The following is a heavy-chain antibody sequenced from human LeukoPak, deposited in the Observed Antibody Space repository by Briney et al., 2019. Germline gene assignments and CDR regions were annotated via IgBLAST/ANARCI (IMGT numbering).Heavy chain of an antibody. CDR2: ISGSGGSI. D-gene: IGHD3-10*01. CDR3: AKVGLWFGELTWFDP. J-gene: IGHJ5*02. CDR1: GFTFSSYG. Sequence: GGSLRLSCAASGFTFSSYGMSWLRQAPGKGLEWVSAISGSGGSIYYADSVKGRFTISRDNSKNTLYLQMNSLRAEDTAVYYCAKVGLWFGELTWFDPWGQGTLVTVSS. V-gene: IGHV3-23*01.